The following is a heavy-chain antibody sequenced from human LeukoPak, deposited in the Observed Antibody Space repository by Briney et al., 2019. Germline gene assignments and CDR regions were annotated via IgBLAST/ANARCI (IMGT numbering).Heavy chain of an antibody. Sequence: GGSPRLSCAASGFTFSSYGMHWVRQAPGKGLEWVAVIWYDGSNKYYADSVKGRFTISRDNSKNTVYLQMNSLRAEDTAVYYCARDVSYDHIDYWGQGTLVIVSS. V-gene: IGHV3-33*01. J-gene: IGHJ4*02. CDR2: IWYDGSNK. CDR3: ARDVSYDHIDY. CDR1: GFTFSSYG. D-gene: IGHD3-3*01.